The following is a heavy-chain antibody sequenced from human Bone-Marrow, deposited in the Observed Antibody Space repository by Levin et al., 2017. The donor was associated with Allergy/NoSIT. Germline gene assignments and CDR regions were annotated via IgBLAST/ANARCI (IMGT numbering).Heavy chain of an antibody. V-gene: IGHV2-5*02. CDR2: IYWDDDK. D-gene: IGHD6-13*01. CDR1: GFSLSTSGVG. J-gene: IGHJ6*02. CDR3: AHRRGAAAGTLRYYYYGMDV. Sequence: QTLSLTCTFSGFSLSTSGVGVGWIRQPPGKALEWLALIYWDDDKRYSPSLKSRLTITKDTSKNQVVLTMTNMDPVDTATYYCAHRRGAAAGTLRYYYYGMDVWGQGTTVTVSS.